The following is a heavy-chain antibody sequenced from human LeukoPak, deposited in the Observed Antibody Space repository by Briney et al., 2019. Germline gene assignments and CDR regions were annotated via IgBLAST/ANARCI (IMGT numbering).Heavy chain of an antibody. Sequence: ASVRVSCKGSGYIFTGYDLNWVRQAPGQGLEWMGWISTTNGDTHSAQKFQGRLTMTRDTSTTTACMELSGLTSDDTAVYYCATFTAYGHNFDYWGQGTLVTVSS. V-gene: IGHV1-18*04. CDR2: ISTTNGDT. D-gene: IGHD3-10*01. CDR1: GYIFTGYD. CDR3: ATFTAYGHNFDY. J-gene: IGHJ4*02.